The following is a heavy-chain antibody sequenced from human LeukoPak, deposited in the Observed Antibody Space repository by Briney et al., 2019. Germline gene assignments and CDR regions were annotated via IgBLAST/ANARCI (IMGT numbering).Heavy chain of an antibody. Sequence: GGSLRLSCAASGFTFSSYSMNWVRQAPGKGLEWVSSISSSSSYIYYADSVKGRFTISRDNAKNSLYLQMNSLRAEDTAVYYCARENPRQDAFDIWGQGTMVTVSS. CDR2: ISSSSSYI. CDR1: GFTFSSYS. V-gene: IGHV3-21*01. D-gene: IGHD1-14*01. CDR3: ARENPRQDAFDI. J-gene: IGHJ3*02.